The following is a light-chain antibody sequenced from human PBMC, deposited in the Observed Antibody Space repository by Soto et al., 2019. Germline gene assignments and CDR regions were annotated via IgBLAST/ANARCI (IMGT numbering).Light chain of an antibody. CDR2: KAS. CDR1: QSISSW. V-gene: IGKV1-5*03. Sequence: DIQMTQSPSTLSASVGDRVTITCRASQSISSWLAWYQQKPGKAPKLLIYKASSLESGVPSRFSGNGSGTDFTLTISSPQHDEFEAYYRQQYNSSPWTFGQGTKVEIK. CDR3: QQYNSSPWT. J-gene: IGKJ1*01.